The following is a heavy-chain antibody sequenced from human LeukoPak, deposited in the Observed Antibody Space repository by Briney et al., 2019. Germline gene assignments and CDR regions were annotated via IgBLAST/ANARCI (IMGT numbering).Heavy chain of an antibody. V-gene: IGHV4-59*13. CDR1: GDSTSSYY. CDR2: IYYSGST. CDR3: ARSLGAQLPPIH. D-gene: IGHD2-2*01. J-gene: IGHJ4*02. Sequence: SETLSLTCTVSGDSTSSYYWSWIRQPPGKGPEWIGYIYYSGSTNYNPSLKSRVTISVDTSKNQFSLKLTSVTAADMAVYYCARSLGAQLPPIHWGQGTLVTVSS.